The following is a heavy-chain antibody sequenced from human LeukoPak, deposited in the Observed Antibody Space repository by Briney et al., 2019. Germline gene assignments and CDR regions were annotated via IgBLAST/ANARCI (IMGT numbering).Heavy chain of an antibody. CDR3: ARDFWSGSSWFDP. J-gene: IGHJ5*02. V-gene: IGHV1-2*02. CDR1: GYTFTGYY. CDR2: INPNSGGT. Sequence: ASVKVSCKASGYTFTGYYMHWVRQAPGQGLEWMGWINPNSGGTNYAQKFQGRVTMTRDTSISTAYMELSRLRSDDTAVYYCARDFWSGSSWFDPWGQGTLVTVSS. D-gene: IGHD3-3*01.